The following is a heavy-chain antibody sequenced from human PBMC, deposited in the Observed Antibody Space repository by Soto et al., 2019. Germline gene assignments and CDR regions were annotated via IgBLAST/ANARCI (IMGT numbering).Heavy chain of an antibody. Sequence: QVQLVQSGAEVKKPGASVKVSCKASGYTFTSYGIRWVRQAPGQGLEWMGWISAYNGNTNYAQKLQGRVTMTTDTSTSTAYIELRSVISDDTAVYYCAREINFGDYDFWCGPIYYYYGMDVWGQGTTVTVSS. D-gene: IGHD3-3*01. CDR1: GYTFTSYG. CDR3: AREINFGDYDFWCGPIYYYYGMDV. V-gene: IGHV1-18*04. J-gene: IGHJ6*02. CDR2: ISAYNGNT.